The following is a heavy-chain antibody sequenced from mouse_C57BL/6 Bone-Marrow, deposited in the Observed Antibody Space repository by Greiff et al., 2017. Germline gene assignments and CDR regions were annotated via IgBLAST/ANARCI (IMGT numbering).Heavy chain of an antibody. V-gene: IGHV1-50*01. Sequence: QVQLQQSGAELVKPGASVKLSCKASGYTFTSYWMQWVQQRPGQGLEWIGEIDPSDSYTNYNPKFKGQATLTVDTSSSTAYMQLSSLTPEAAAVEYCAREDYSGRNNTWHYGGRGTRVTVTA. J-gene: IGHJ3*01. D-gene: IGHD1-1*01. CDR3: AREDYSGRNNTWHY. CDR1: GYTFTSYW. CDR2: IDPSDSYT.